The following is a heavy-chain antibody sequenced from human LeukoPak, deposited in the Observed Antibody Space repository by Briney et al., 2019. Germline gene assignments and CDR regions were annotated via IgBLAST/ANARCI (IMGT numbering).Heavy chain of an antibody. CDR1: GGSISSYF. D-gene: IGHD6-13*01. Sequence: PSETLSLTCTVSGGSISSYFWSWIRQPPGKGLEWIGYIYYSGSTNYDPSLKSRVTISVDTSKNQFSLKLSSVTAADTAVYYCASASSSWEGYFQHWGQGTLVTVSS. V-gene: IGHV4-59*08. J-gene: IGHJ1*01. CDR2: IYYSGST. CDR3: ASASSSWEGYFQH.